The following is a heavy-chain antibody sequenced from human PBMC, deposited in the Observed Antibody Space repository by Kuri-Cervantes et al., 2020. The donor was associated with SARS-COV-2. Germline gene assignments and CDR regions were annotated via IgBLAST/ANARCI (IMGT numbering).Heavy chain of an antibody. Sequence: GSLCLSCAVYGWSFSGYYWSWTRQPPGKGLEWIGEIIHSGSTNYNPSLKSRVTISVDTSKNQFSLKLSSVTAADTAVYYCITHSSYDAFDIGRQGTMVTVSS. CDR2: IIHSGST. J-gene: IGHJ3*02. D-gene: IGHD6-6*01. V-gene: IGHV4-34*12. CDR1: GWSFSGYY. CDR3: ITHSSYDAFDI.